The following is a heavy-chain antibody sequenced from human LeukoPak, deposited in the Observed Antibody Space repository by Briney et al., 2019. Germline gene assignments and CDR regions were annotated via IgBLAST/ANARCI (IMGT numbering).Heavy chain of an antibody. V-gene: IGHV3-21*01. CDR3: ARGLCGGDCYDY. Sequence: PGGSLRLSYAASGFTFSSYHVNWVRQAPGKGLEWVSSISSSSNYIYYADSVKGRFTISRDNAKNSVDLQMNSLRAEDTAVYYCARGLCGGDCYDYWGQGTLVTVSS. CDR1: GFTFSSYH. CDR2: ISSSSNYI. J-gene: IGHJ4*02. D-gene: IGHD2-21*01.